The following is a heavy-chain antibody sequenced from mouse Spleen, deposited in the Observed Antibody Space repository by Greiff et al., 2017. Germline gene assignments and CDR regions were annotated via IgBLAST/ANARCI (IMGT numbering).Heavy chain of an antibody. D-gene: IGHD2-4*01. CDR1: GYTFTSYW. CDR2: IDPSDSYT. J-gene: IGHJ2*01. CDR3: ARGGVLGYYEVDY. Sequence: QVQLKQPGAELVMPGASVKLSCKASGYTFTSYWMHWVKQRPGQGLEWIGEIDPSDSYTNYNQKFKGKATLTVDKSSSTAYMQLSSLTSEDSAVYYCARGGVLGYYEVDYWGQGTTLTVSS. V-gene: IGHV1-69*01.